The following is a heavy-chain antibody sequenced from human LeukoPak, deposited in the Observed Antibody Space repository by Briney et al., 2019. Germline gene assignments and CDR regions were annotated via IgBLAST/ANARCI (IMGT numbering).Heavy chain of an antibody. CDR2: INHSGST. Sequence: SETLSLTCTVSGGSITSYYWSWIRQPPGKGLEWIGEINHSGSTNYNPSLKSRVTISVDTSKNQFSLKLSSVTAADTAVYYCARAVSWTDYYYYMDVWGKGTTVTVSS. CDR1: GGSITSYY. J-gene: IGHJ6*03. D-gene: IGHD6-13*01. V-gene: IGHV4-34*01. CDR3: ARAVSWTDYYYYMDV.